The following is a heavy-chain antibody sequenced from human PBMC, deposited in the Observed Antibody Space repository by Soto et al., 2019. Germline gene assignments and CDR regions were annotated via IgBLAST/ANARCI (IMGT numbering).Heavy chain of an antibody. CDR1: GGSISSGAHY. J-gene: IGHJ4*02. D-gene: IGHD4-17*01. CDR2: IYYSGSN. CDR3: ARDRYGVPRGDYFDS. Sequence: QVQLQESGPGLVKPSQTLSLTCTVSGGSISSGAHYWSWIRHLPGKGLEWIGNIYYSGSNYYNPSPKSRVTISVDTSTTQFSLNLSSVTAADTAICYCARDRYGVPRGDYFDSWGQGILVTAS. V-gene: IGHV4-31*03.